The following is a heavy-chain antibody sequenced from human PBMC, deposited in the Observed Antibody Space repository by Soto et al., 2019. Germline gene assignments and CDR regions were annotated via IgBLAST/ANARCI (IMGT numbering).Heavy chain of an antibody. V-gene: IGHV1-69*12. J-gene: IGHJ6*02. CDR2: IIPIFGTA. CDR3: ARDEHCISTSCYGGGYYYGMDV. CDR1: GGTFSSYA. D-gene: IGHD2-2*01. Sequence: QVQLVQSGAEVKKPGSSVKVSCKASGGTFSSYAISWVRQAPGQGLEWMGGIIPIFGTANYAQKFQGRATITADESTSTAYMGLSSLRSEDTAVYYCARDEHCISTSCYGGGYYYGMDVWGQGTTVTVSS.